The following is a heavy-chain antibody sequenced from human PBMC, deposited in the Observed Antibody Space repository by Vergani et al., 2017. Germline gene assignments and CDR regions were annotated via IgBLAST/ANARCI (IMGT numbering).Heavy chain of an antibody. CDR2: IQFVGSNQ. D-gene: IGHD3-16*01. CDR3: AKHFRGWGIDY. J-gene: IGHJ4*02. CDR1: VFTLSNYD. V-gene: IGHV3-30*02. Sequence: QVQLVESGGGVVQRGGSLRLSCATSVFTLSNYDMQWIRQGPGKGLEFVAFIQFVGSNQYYADSVKGRFTLSRDFAKNTLYLQMISLRTDETAPYYCAKHFRGWGIDYWGQGTQVIVSS.